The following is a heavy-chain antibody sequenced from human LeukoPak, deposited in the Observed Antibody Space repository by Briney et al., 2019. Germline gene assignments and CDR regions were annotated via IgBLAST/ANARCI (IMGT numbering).Heavy chain of an antibody. D-gene: IGHD3-3*01. CDR2: ISGSGGST. J-gene: IGHJ3*02. CDR1: GFTFSSYA. Sequence: PGGSLRLPCAASGFTFSSYAMSWVRQAPGKGLEWVSAISGSGGSTYYADSVKGRFTISRDNSKNTLYLQMNSLRAEDTAVYYCARNITIFAVSHDASDIWGQGTMVTVSS. V-gene: IGHV3-23*01. CDR3: ARNITIFAVSHDASDI.